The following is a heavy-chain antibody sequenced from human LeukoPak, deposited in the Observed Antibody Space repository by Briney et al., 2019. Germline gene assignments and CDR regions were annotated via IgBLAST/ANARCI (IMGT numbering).Heavy chain of an antibody. J-gene: IGHJ1*01. CDR3: ARDTDYYGSGRQGYFDH. CDR2: IFSGGET. Sequence: GGSLRLSCAASGFSISDNFMGWVRQTPGKGLEWVSLIFSGGETYSADSVKGRFAISKDNSKNTLHLQMNSLRVGDTAMYYCARDTDYYGSGRQGYFDHWGQGTLVTVSS. D-gene: IGHD3-10*01. V-gene: IGHV3-66*01. CDR1: GFSISDNF.